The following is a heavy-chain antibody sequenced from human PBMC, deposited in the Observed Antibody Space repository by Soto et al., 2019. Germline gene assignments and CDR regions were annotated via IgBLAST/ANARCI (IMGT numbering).Heavy chain of an antibody. D-gene: IGHD2-15*01. CDR1: GGSISGGGYY. V-gene: IGHV4-31*03. Sequence: QVQLQESGPGLVKPSQTLSLTCTVSGGSISGGGYYWTWIRQYPGKGLEWIGYISYSGSTHYNPSLKSRVTRSVDTSKNQLSLTLNSVTAADTAVYYCARDDGGKTDYWGQGTLVTVTS. CDR2: ISYSGST. CDR3: ARDDGGKTDY. J-gene: IGHJ4*02.